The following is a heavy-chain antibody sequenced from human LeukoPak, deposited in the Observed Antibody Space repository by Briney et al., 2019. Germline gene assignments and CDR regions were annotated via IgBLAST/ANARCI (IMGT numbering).Heavy chain of an antibody. CDR1: GRSISSGDYY. Sequence: SETLSLTCTVSGRSISSGDYYWSWIRQPPGKGLEWIGYIYYSGSTYYNPSLKSRVTISVDTSKNQFSLKLSSVTAADTAVYYCAREPPPYCSSTSCPLTLPGIWGQGTLVTVSS. D-gene: IGHD2-2*01. CDR3: AREPPPYCSSTSCPLTLPGI. CDR2: IYYSGST. V-gene: IGHV4-30-4*08. J-gene: IGHJ4*02.